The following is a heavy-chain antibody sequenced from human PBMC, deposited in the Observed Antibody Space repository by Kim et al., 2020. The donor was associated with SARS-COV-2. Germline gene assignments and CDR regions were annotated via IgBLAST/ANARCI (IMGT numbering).Heavy chain of an antibody. V-gene: IGHV1-2*02. CDR1: GYTFTGYY. J-gene: IGHJ4*02. CDR2: INPNSGGT. Sequence: ASVKVSCKASGYTFTGYYMHWVRQAPGQGLEWMGWINPNSGGTNYAQKFQGRVTMTRDTSISTAYMELSRLRSDDTAVYYCARPTGYSGYDSSYFDYWGQGTLVTVSS. CDR3: ARPTGYSGYDSSYFDY. D-gene: IGHD5-12*01.